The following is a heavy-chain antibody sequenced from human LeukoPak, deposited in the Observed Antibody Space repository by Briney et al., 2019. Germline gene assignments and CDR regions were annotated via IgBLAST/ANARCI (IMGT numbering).Heavy chain of an antibody. CDR1: GITLSVYW. CDR2: IKQDGSEK. Sequence: GGSLRLSCAASGITLSVYWMSWVRQAPGKGLEWVANIKQDGSEKYYRDSVQGRFTISRDNAKNSLYLQRNSLRAEDTAVYYCARSGSGYFDYWGQGSLVTVSS. V-gene: IGHV3-7*01. CDR3: ARSGSGYFDY. J-gene: IGHJ4*02.